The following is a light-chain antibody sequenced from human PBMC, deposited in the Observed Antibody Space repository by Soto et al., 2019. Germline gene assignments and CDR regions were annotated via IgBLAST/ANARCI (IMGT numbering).Light chain of an antibody. CDR2: GVS. CDR1: QSVSSSY. J-gene: IGKJ4*01. CDR3: QQYGSSLGSA. Sequence: EIVLTQSPGTLSLSPGERATLSCRASQSVSSSYLAWYQQKPGQAPRLLIYGVSSRATGIPDRFSGSGSGTDFTLTISRLEPEDFAVYYCQQYGSSLGSAFGGGTKVEIK. V-gene: IGKV3-20*01.